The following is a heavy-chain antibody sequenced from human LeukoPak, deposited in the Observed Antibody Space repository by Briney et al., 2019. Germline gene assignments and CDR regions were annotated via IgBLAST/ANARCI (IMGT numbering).Heavy chain of an antibody. Sequence: PGGSLRLSCAASGFTVSTNYVNWVRQAPGKGLEWVFVLYSVGDTYYGDSVKGRFTISRDNSKNTLYLQMNSLRAEDTAVYYCAGTKNIAAAGRLDYWGQGTLVTVSS. V-gene: IGHV3-53*01. J-gene: IGHJ4*02. CDR2: LYSVGDT. D-gene: IGHD6-13*01. CDR3: AGTKNIAAAGRLDY. CDR1: GFTVSTNY.